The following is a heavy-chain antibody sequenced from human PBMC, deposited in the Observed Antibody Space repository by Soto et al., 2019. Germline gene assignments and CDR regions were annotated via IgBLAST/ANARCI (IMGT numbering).Heavy chain of an antibody. V-gene: IGHV4-38-2*01. J-gene: IGHJ6*02. Sequence: PSETLSLTCAVSGYSISSGYYWGWIRQPPGKGLEWIGSIYHSGSTYYSPSLKSRVTISVDTSKNQFSLKLSSVTAADTAVYYCATGDDSSGYWTYYYYGMDVWGQGTTVTVSS. CDR2: IYHSGST. CDR3: ATGDDSSGYWTYYYYGMDV. D-gene: IGHD3-22*01. CDR1: GYSISSGYY.